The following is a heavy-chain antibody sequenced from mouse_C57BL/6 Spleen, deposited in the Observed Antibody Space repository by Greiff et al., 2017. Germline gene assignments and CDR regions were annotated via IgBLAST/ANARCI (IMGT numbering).Heavy chain of an antibody. Sequence: DVQLQESGPGMVKPSQSLSLTCTVTGYSITSGYDWHWIRHFPGNKLEWMGYISYSGSTNYNPSLKSRISITHDTSKNHFFLKLNSVTTEDTATYYCAKSYDYDEGGYFDYWGQGTTLTVSS. CDR3: AKSYDYDEGGYFDY. D-gene: IGHD2-4*01. V-gene: IGHV3-1*01. J-gene: IGHJ2*01. CDR1: GYSITSGYD. CDR2: ISYSGST.